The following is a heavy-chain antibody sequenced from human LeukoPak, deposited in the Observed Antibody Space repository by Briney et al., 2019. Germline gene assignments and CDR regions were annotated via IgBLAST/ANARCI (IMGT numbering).Heavy chain of an antibody. V-gene: IGHV1-46*01. CDR1: GYTFTSYY. J-gene: IGHJ5*02. D-gene: IGHD6-19*01. CDR3: ARDGRPHLWRSSGWYWFDP. CDR2: INPSGGST. Sequence: GASVKVSCKASGYTFTSYYMHWVRQAPGQGLEWMGIINPSGGSTSYAQRFQGRVTMTRDMSTSTVYMELSSLRSEDTAVYYCARDGRPHLWRSSGWYWFDPWGQGTLVTVSS.